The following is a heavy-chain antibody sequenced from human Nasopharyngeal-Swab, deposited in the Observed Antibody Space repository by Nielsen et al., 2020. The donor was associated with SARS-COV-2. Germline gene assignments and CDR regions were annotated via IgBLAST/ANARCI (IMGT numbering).Heavy chain of an antibody. CDR2: ISSSSSTI. CDR3: ARARYGSGRYSFDY. V-gene: IGHV3-48*02. Sequence: GESPKISCAASGFTFSSYSMNWVRQAPGKGLEWVSYISSSSSTIYYADSVKGRFTISRDNAKNSLYLQMNSLRDEDTAVYYCARARYGSGRYSFDYWGQGTLVTVSS. CDR1: GFTFSSYS. J-gene: IGHJ4*02. D-gene: IGHD3-10*01.